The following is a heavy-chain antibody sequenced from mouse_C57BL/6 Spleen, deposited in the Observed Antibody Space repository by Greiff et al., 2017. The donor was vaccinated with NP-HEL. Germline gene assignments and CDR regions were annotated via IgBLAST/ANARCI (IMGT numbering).Heavy chain of an antibody. CDR2: INPSSGYT. CDR1: GYTFTSYT. CDR3: ARSGYDYGGYAMDY. J-gene: IGHJ4*01. D-gene: IGHD2-4*01. V-gene: IGHV1-4*01. Sequence: VQLQQSGAELARPGASVKMSCKASGYTFTSYTMHWVKQRPGQGLEWIGYINPSSGYTKYNQKFKDKATLTADKSSSTAYMQLSSLTSEDPAVYYCARSGYDYGGYAMDYWGQGTSVTVSS.